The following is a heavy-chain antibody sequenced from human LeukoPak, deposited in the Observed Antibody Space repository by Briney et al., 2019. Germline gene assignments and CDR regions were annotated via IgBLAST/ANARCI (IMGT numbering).Heavy chain of an antibody. CDR2: IYYSGST. CDR3: ARERLPYLD. Sequence: PSETLSLTCTVSGGSISSSSYYWGWIRQPPGKGLEWIGSIYYSGSTYYNPSLKSRVTISVDTSKNQFSLKLSSVTAADTAVYYCARERLPYLDWGQGTLVTVSS. CDR1: GGSISSSSYY. D-gene: IGHD2-21*01. J-gene: IGHJ4*02. V-gene: IGHV4-39*07.